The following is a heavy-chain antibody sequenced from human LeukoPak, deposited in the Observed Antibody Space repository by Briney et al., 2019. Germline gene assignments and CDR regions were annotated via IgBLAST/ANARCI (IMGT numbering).Heavy chain of an antibody. CDR1: GYTFTSYD. CDR2: MNPNSGNT. CDR3: ARGSSYYGSGSYYTYYYYYYMDV. Sequence: ASVKVSCKPSGYTFTSYDINWVRQATGQGLEWMGWMNPNSGNTGYAQKFQGRVTMTRNTSISTAYMELSSLRSEDTAVYYCARGSSYYGSGSYYTYYYYYYMDVWGKGTTVTVSS. D-gene: IGHD3-10*01. J-gene: IGHJ6*03. V-gene: IGHV1-8*01.